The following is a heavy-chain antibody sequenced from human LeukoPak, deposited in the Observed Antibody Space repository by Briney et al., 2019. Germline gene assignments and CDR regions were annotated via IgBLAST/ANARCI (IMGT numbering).Heavy chain of an antibody. V-gene: IGHV3-53*01. CDR3: ARGAPWDYGLDY. Sequence: GGSLRLSCAASEFTVSSNSMSWVRQAPGKGLEWVSVIYSGGSTYYADSVKGRFTISRDNSKNTLYLQMNNLRAEDTAVYYCARGAPWDYGLDYWGQGTLVTVSS. CDR1: EFTVSSNS. CDR2: IYSGGST. D-gene: IGHD4/OR15-4a*01. J-gene: IGHJ4*02.